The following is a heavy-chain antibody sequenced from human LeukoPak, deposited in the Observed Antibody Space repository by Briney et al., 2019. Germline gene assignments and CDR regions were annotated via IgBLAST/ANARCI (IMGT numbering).Heavy chain of an antibody. V-gene: IGHV1-69*13. D-gene: IGHD2-2*02. J-gene: IGHJ6*03. Sequence: GASVKVSCKASGGTFSSYAISWVRQAPGQGLEWMGGIIPIFGTANYAQKFQGRVTITADESTSTAYMELSSLRSEDTAVYYRARDRVLGRDCSSTSCYTSKDYYYYYMDVWGKGTTVTVSS. CDR1: GGTFSSYA. CDR3: ARDRVLGRDCSSTSCYTSKDYYYYYMDV. CDR2: IIPIFGTA.